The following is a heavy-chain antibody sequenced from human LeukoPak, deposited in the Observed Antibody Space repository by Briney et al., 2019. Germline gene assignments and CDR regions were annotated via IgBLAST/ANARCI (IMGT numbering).Heavy chain of an antibody. J-gene: IGHJ4*02. V-gene: IGHV3-30*18. CDR2: ISYDGSNK. CDR1: GFTFSSYG. CDR3: AKDGSVTGPPFEY. D-gene: IGHD2-2*03. Sequence: GRSLRLSCAASGFTFSSYGMHWVRQAPGTGLEWVAVISYDGSNKYYADSVKGRFTISRDNSKNTLYLQMNSLRAEDTAVYYCAKDGSVTGPPFEYWGQGTLVTVSS.